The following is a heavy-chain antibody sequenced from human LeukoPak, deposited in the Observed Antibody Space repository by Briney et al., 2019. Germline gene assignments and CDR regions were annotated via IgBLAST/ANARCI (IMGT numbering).Heavy chain of an antibody. D-gene: IGHD2-21*02. CDR1: GFTVSSNY. CDR3: ASSHCGGDRYSGNFDY. CDR2: IYSGGST. Sequence: GGSLRLSCAASGFTVSSNYMSWVRQAPGKGLEWVSVIYSGGSTYYADSVKGRFTISRDNSKNTLYLQMNSLRAEDTAVYYCASSHCGGDRYSGNFDYWGQGTLVTVSS. J-gene: IGHJ4*02. V-gene: IGHV3-53*01.